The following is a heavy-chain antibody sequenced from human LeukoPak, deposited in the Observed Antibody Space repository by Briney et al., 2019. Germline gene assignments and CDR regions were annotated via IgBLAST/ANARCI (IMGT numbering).Heavy chain of an antibody. CDR2: IYSGDNT. Sequence: GGSLRLSCAASGFTVSNNYMSWVRQAPGKGLEWVSVIYSGDNTYYLESVKGRFTISRDNSKNTLFLQMNRLSAEDTAVYYCAGRRVLDASFDYWGQGTLVTVSS. CDR1: GFTVSNNY. D-gene: IGHD3-16*01. CDR3: AGRRVLDASFDY. J-gene: IGHJ4*02. V-gene: IGHV3-66*02.